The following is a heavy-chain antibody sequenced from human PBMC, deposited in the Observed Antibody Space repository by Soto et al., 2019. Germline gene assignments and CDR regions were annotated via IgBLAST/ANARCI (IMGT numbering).Heavy chain of an antibody. CDR1: GGSISSGGYY. CDR3: ARDDSGYHYFDY. CDR2: IYYSGST. D-gene: IGHD5-12*01. Sequence: QVQLQESGPGLVKPSQTLSLTCTVSGGSISSGGYYWSWIRQHPGKGLEWIGYIYYSGSTYYNPFPKSRVTISVDTSKNQFCLKLSSVTAADTAVYYCARDDSGYHYFDYWGQGTLVTVSS. V-gene: IGHV4-31*03. J-gene: IGHJ4*02.